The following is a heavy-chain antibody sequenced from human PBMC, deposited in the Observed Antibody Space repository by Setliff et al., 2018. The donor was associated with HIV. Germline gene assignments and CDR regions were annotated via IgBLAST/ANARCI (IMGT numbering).Heavy chain of an antibody. CDR2: IDWDDDK. CDR1: GFSLSTSGMC. CDR3: ARTRVAAAGVGFDI. J-gene: IGHJ3*02. V-gene: IGHV2-70*17. Sequence: SGPTLVNPTQTLTLTCTFSGFSLSTSGMCVSWIRQPPGKALEWLARIDWDDDKFYSTSLKTRLTISKDTSKKQVVLTMANMDPVDTATYYCARTRVAAAGVGFDIWGQGTMVTVSS. D-gene: IGHD6-13*01.